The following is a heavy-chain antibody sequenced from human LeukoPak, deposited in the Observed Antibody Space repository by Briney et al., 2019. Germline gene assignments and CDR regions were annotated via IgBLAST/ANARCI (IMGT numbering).Heavy chain of an antibody. V-gene: IGHV3-30*18. J-gene: IGHJ4*02. Sequence: PGRSLRLSCAASGFTFSSYGMHWVRQAPGKGLEWVAVISYDGSNKYYADSVKGRFTISRDNSKNTLYLQMNSLRAEDTAVYYCAKDFVSQQQLVLGYVDYWGQGTLVTVSS. CDR2: ISYDGSNK. D-gene: IGHD6-13*01. CDR3: AKDFVSQQQLVLGYVDY. CDR1: GFTFSSYG.